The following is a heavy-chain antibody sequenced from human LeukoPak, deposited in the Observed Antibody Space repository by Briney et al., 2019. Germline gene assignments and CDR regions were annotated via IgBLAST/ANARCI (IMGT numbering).Heavy chain of an antibody. CDR3: ARGRPYSGGYHLDY. CDR2: IYYSGST. Sequence: EPLSLPCTVSGGSISSSSYYWGWIRQPPGKGLEWIGSIYYSGSTYYNPSLKSRVTMSVDTSKNQFFLKLNSVTAADTAVYYCARGRPYSGGYHLDYWGQGTLVTVSA. D-gene: IGHD1-26*01. CDR1: GGSISSSSYY. J-gene: IGHJ4*02. V-gene: IGHV4-39*01.